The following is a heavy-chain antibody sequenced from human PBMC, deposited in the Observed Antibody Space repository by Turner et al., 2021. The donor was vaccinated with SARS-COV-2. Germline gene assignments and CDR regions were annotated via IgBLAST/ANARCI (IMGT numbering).Heavy chain of an antibody. CDR3: AKADRVMIVVVITLFDY. Sequence: EVQLLESGGGLVQPGGSLRLSCAASGFTFSSYAMSWVRQATGKGLEWVSAISGSGGTTYYADSVKGRFTISRDNSKNTLYLQMNSLRAEDTAVYYCAKADRVMIVVVITLFDYWGQGTLVTVSS. D-gene: IGHD3-22*01. V-gene: IGHV3-23*01. J-gene: IGHJ4*02. CDR2: ISGSGGTT. CDR1: GFTFSSYA.